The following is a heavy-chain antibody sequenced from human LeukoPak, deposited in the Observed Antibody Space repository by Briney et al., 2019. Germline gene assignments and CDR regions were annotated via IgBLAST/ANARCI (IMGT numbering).Heavy chain of an antibody. V-gene: IGHV3-23*01. Sequence: GGSLRLSCAASGFTFSSYVMSWVRQAPGKGLEWVSAISGSGGTTYYADSVKGRFTISRDNSKNTLYLQMNSLRAEDTAVYYCAKGQRYSYGFDYWGQGTLVTVSS. J-gene: IGHJ4*02. CDR3: AKGQRYSYGFDY. CDR1: GFTFSSYV. CDR2: ISGSGGTT. D-gene: IGHD5-18*01.